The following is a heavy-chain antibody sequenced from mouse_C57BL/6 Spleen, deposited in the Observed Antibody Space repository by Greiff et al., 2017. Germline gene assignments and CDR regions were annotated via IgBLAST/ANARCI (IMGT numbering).Heavy chain of an antibody. CDR1: GFNIKDSY. CDR3: ARSLGEYYGSSYPHWYFDV. D-gene: IGHD1-1*01. Sequence: VQLQQSGAELVKPGASVKLSCTASGFNIKDSYMHWVKQRTEQGLEWIGRIDPEDGETKYAPKFQGKATITADTSPNTAYLQLSSLTSEDTAVYYCARSLGEYYGSSYPHWYFDVWGTGTTVTVSS. CDR2: IDPEDGET. J-gene: IGHJ1*03. V-gene: IGHV14-2*01.